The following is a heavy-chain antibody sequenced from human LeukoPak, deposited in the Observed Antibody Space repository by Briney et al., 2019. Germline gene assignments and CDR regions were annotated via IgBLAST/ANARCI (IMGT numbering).Heavy chain of an antibody. V-gene: IGHV5-51*01. CDR1: GYSFTSYW. CDR2: IYPGDSDT. D-gene: IGHD4-17*01. Sequence: GESLKISCKGSGYSFTSYWIGWVRQMPGKGLEWMGLIYPGDSDTRYSPSFQGQVTISADKSISTAYLQWSSLKASDTAMYYCARLDDYGDYVGVSGFDPWGQGTLVTVSS. CDR3: ARLDDYGDYVGVSGFDP. J-gene: IGHJ5*02.